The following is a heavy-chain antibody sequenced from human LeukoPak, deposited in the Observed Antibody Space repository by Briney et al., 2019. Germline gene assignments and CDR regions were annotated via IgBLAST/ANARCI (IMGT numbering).Heavy chain of an antibody. CDR1: GGSITTYY. V-gene: IGHV4-59*01. CDR2: VYYTGVT. Sequence: SETLSLTCTVSGGSITTYYWTCLRQPPGKAPEWIGFVYYTGVTKYNPSLESRVTISVDTSKNQFSLRVSSVTAADTAVYYCARGPPLDYWGQGTLVTVSS. CDR3: ARGPPLDY. J-gene: IGHJ4*02.